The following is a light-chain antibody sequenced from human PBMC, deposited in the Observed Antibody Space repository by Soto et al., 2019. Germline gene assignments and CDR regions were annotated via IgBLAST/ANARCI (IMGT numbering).Light chain of an antibody. J-gene: IGKJ1*01. CDR3: QQYNDWPGGT. CDR2: GAS. CDR1: QYVSTN. Sequence: EVVMTQSPDTLSVSPGERATLSCRASQYVSTNLAWYQQRPGQAPRFLIYGASTRATGIPDRFSGSGSGRDFKLTISSLQSEDFAVYYCQQYNDWPGGTFGQGTKVEIK. V-gene: IGKV3-15*01.